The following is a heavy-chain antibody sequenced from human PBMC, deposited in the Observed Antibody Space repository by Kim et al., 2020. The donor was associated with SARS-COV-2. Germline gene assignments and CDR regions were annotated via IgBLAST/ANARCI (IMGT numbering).Heavy chain of an antibody. J-gene: IGHJ6*02. CDR3: ARGPDIVVVPAAMGNYYYGMDV. Sequence: GSLRLSCAASGFTFSSYAMHWVRQAPGKGLEYVSAISSNGGSTYYADSVKGRFTISRDNSKNTLYLQMGSLRAEDMAVYYCARGPDIVVVPAAMGNYYYGMDVWGQGTTVTVSS. V-gene: IGHV3-64*02. CDR2: ISSNGGST. CDR1: GFTFSSYA. D-gene: IGHD2-2*01.